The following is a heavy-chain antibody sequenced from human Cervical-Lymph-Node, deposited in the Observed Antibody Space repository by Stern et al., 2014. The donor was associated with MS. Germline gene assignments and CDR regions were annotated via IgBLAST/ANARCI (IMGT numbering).Heavy chain of an antibody. CDR2: ISHDGSNE. CDR3: AKGVRPGGGMDV. CDR1: GFTFSSFG. V-gene: IGHV3-30*18. J-gene: IGHJ6*02. D-gene: IGHD3-10*01. Sequence: VQLVESGGGVVQPGRSPRLSCAASGFTFSSFGMHWVRQAPGKGLEWVAVISHDGSNEYYADSVKGRFTISRDTSKHTEYLQLHGLRGEDSAVNCCAKGVRPGGGMDVWGQGTTVTVSS.